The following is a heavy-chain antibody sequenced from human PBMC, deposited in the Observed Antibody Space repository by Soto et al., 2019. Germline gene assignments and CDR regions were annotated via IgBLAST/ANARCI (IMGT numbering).Heavy chain of an antibody. V-gene: IGHV4-30-4*01. J-gene: IGHJ6*02. Sequence: LSRTCTVSGGSISSGDYYWSWIRQPPGKGLEWIGYIYYSGSTYYNPSLKSRVTISVDTSKNQFSLKLSSVTAADTAVYYCARGNRAVDTAMVNYYGMDVWGQGTTVTVS. CDR2: IYYSGST. CDR3: ARGNRAVDTAMVNYYGMDV. CDR1: GGSISSGDYY. D-gene: IGHD5-18*01.